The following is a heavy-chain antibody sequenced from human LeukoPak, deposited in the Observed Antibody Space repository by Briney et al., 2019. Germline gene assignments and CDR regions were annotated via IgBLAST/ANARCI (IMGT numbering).Heavy chain of an antibody. CDR1: GFTFSSNS. V-gene: IGHV3-64D*06. CDR2: ISSNGGDS. J-gene: IGHJ4*02. Sequence: PGGYLRLSCSASGFTFSSNSMHWVRQVPGKGLEYVAAISSNGGDSYYADSVKGRFTISRDNSKNTLYLQMSSLRVEDTALYYCVREGRYCGGGSCFWGQGTLVTVSS. CDR3: VREGRYCGGGSCF. D-gene: IGHD2-15*01.